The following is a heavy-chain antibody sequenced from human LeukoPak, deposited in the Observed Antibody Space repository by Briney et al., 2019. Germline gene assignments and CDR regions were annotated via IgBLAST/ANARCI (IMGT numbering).Heavy chain of an antibody. Sequence: GASVKVSCKASGYTFTSYYMHWVRQAPGQGLEWMGIINPSGGSTSYAQKFQGRVTMTRDASTSTVYMELSSLRSEDTAVYYCARVRAAAGTSGRGFDPWGQGTLVTVSS. D-gene: IGHD6-13*01. CDR1: GYTFTSYY. CDR3: ARVRAAAGTSGRGFDP. CDR2: INPSGGST. J-gene: IGHJ5*02. V-gene: IGHV1-46*01.